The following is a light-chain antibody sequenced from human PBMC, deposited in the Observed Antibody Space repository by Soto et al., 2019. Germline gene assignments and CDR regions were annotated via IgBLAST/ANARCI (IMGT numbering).Light chain of an antibody. J-gene: IGLJ3*02. V-gene: IGLV2-11*01. CDR2: DVS. Sequence: QYALTQPRSVSGSPGQSVTIYCTGTSSDVGGYNYVSWYQQHPGKAPKLMIYDVSKRPSGVPDRFSGSKSGNTASLTISGLQAEDEADYYCCSYAGSYTWVFSGGTKLTVL. CDR1: SSDVGGYNY. CDR3: CSYAGSYTWV.